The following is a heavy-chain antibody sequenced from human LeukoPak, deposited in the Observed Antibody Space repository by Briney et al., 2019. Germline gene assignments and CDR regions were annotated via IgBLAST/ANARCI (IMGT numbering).Heavy chain of an antibody. CDR2: INQSGST. D-gene: IGHD3-22*01. J-gene: IGHJ4*02. Sequence: SETLSLTCAVYGGSFSGYYWSWIRQSPGKGLEWIGEINQSGSTNYNPSLKSRVTVSVDTSKNQFSLKLSSVTAADTAVYYCARSKGLDISGYEVDYWGQGTLVTVSS. CDR3: ARSKGLDISGYEVDY. CDR1: GGSFSGYY. V-gene: IGHV4-34*01.